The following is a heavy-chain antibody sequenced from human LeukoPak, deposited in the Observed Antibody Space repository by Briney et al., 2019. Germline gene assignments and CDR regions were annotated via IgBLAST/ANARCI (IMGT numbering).Heavy chain of an antibody. CDR1: GYTFTGYY. Sequence: ASVKVSCKASGYTFTGYYMHWVRQAPGQGLEWMGWINPNSGGTNYAQKFQGRVTMTRDTSISTAYMELSRLRSDDTAVYYCARSLGRQVNPFYHYYYMDVWGKGTTVTISS. CDR2: INPNSGGT. D-gene: IGHD1-14*01. V-gene: IGHV1-2*02. J-gene: IGHJ6*03. CDR3: ARSLGRQVNPFYHYYYMDV.